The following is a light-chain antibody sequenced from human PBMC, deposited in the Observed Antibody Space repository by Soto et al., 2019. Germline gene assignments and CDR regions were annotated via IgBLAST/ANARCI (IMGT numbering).Light chain of an antibody. Sequence: EIVLTQSPATLSLSPGERATLSCRASQSVSSLLAWYQQKPGQAPRLLIYDASSRATGIPARFSGSGSGTEFTLTISSLEPEDFAVYYCQQRSDWPPLTFGGGTKVEIK. V-gene: IGKV3-11*01. J-gene: IGKJ4*01. CDR1: QSVSSL. CDR3: QQRSDWPPLT. CDR2: DAS.